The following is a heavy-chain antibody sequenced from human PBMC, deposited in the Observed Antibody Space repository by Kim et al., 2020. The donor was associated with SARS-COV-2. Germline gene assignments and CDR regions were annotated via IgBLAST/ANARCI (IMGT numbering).Heavy chain of an antibody. CDR3: TRGYCSGGSCYWVSSY. J-gene: IGHJ4*02. CDR2: INTNTGNP. CDR1: GYTFTSYA. Sequence: ASVKVSCKASGYTFTSYAMNWVRQAPGHGLEWMGWINTNTGNPTYARGFTGRFVFSLDTSVSTSYLQISSLKAEDTAIYYCTRGYCSGGSCYWVSSYWGQGTLVTVSS. D-gene: IGHD2-15*01. V-gene: IGHV7-4-1*02.